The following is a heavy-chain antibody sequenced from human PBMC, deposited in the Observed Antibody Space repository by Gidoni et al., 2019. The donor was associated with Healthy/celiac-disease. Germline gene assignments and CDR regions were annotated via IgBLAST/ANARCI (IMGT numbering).Heavy chain of an antibody. D-gene: IGHD3-22*01. V-gene: IGHV2-26*01. CDR2: SFSNDEK. CDR1: GFSLSNARMG. CDR3: ARIPYYYDSSGYLLPDY. Sequence: QVTLKESGPALVKPTETLTLTCTVSGFSLSNARMGVSWIRQPPGKALEWLAHSFSNDEKSYSTSLKSRLTISKDTSKSQVVLTMTNMDPVDTATYYCARIPYYYDSSGYLLPDYWGQGTLVTVSS. J-gene: IGHJ4*02.